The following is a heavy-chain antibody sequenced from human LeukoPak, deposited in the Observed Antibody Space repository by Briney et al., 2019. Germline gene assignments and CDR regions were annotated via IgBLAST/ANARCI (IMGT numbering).Heavy chain of an antibody. CDR1: GFTFSSYS. Sequence: GGSLRVSCAASGFTFSSYSMNWVRQAPGKGVEWVSSISSSSSYIYYADSVKGRFTISRDNAKNSLCLQINSLRAEDTAVYYCARDRPGAAVNDAFDIWGQGTMVTVSS. J-gene: IGHJ3*02. CDR2: ISSSSSYI. V-gene: IGHV3-21*01. D-gene: IGHD6-13*01. CDR3: ARDRPGAAVNDAFDI.